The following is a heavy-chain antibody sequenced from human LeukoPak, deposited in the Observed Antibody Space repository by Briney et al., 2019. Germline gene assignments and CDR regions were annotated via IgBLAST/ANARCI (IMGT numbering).Heavy chain of an antibody. Sequence: PSETLSLTCTVSGGSISGYFWSWIRQPPGKGPEWIGYIYSTGTTNYSPSLSSRVTISVDTSKNQLSLNLRFVTATDTAVYHCARHNPPPTGFCSATSCFMSGSQYFYMDVWGKGTSVTVS. J-gene: IGHJ6*03. D-gene: IGHD2-2*01. CDR3: ARHNPPPTGFCSATSCFMSGSQYFYMDV. CDR1: GGSISGYF. V-gene: IGHV4-4*09. CDR2: IYSTGTT.